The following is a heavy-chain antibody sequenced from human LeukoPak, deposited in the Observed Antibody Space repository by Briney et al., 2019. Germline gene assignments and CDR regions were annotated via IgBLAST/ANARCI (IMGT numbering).Heavy chain of an antibody. CDR3: ARDDNSEYSDDAFDI. CDR1: GASIRRYS. J-gene: IGHJ3*02. V-gene: IGHV4-4*07. CDR2: IHTSAST. Sequence: SETLSLTCSVSGASIRRYSWSWLRQPAGQGLQWIGRIHTSASTEYNPSLKSRVTMSVDTSKKQFSLKLNSVTAADTAVYFCARDDNSEYSDDAFDIWGQGTQVTVSS. D-gene: IGHD1-26*01.